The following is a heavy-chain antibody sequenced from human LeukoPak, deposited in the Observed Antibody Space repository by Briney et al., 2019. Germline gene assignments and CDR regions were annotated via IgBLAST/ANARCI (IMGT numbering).Heavy chain of an antibody. J-gene: IGHJ6*03. CDR1: GYTFTSYY. Sequence: ASVKVSCKASGYTFTSYYMHWVRQAPGQGLEWMGIINPSGGSTSYAQKFQGRVTMTRDTSISTAYMELSSLRSDDTAVYYCARVRGEWLLPTKFYYMDVWGKGTTVTVSS. V-gene: IGHV1-46*01. D-gene: IGHD3-22*01. CDR3: ARVRGEWLLPTKFYYMDV. CDR2: INPSGGST.